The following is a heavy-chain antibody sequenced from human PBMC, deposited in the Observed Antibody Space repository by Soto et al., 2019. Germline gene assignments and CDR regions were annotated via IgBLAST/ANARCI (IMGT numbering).Heavy chain of an antibody. CDR2: ISGSGGST. J-gene: IGHJ4*02. V-gene: IGHV3-23*01. CDR3: AKDAFATYYYDSSGPY. Sequence: PGGSLRLSCAASGFTFSSYAMSWVRQAPGKGLEWVSAISGSGGSTYYADSVKGRFTISRDNSKNTLYLQMNSLRAEDTAVYYCAKDAFATYYYDSSGPYRGQGTLVTVSS. D-gene: IGHD3-22*01. CDR1: GFTFSSYA.